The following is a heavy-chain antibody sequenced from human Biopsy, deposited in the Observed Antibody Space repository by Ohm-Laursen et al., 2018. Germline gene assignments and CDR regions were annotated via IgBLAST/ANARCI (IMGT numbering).Heavy chain of an antibody. CDR3: ATKLTGYFHH. D-gene: IGHD3-9*01. J-gene: IGHJ1*01. Sequence: SSVTVSCNAPGGTFSNYGVNWVRQAPGHGLEWLGGNIPILGTGNYAQKFQDRVTVAADTSTSTATMELRSLRSDDTAVYYCATKLTGYFHHWGQGTLVIVSS. V-gene: IGHV1-69*06. CDR2: NIPILGTG. CDR1: GGTFSNYG.